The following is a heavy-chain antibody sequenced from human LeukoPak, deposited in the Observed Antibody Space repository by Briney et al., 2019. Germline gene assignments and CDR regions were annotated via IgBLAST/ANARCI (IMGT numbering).Heavy chain of an antibody. Sequence: SETLSLTCTVSGGSISSSSYYWGWIRQPPGKGLEWIGSIYYSGSTYYNPSLKSRVTISVDTSKNQFSLKLSSVTAADTAVYYCARLFYDSSGYYFYYYYYMDAWGKGTTVTVSS. D-gene: IGHD3-22*01. CDR3: ARLFYDSSGYYFYYYYYMDA. V-gene: IGHV4-39*01. CDR1: GGSISSSSYY. J-gene: IGHJ6*03. CDR2: IYYSGST.